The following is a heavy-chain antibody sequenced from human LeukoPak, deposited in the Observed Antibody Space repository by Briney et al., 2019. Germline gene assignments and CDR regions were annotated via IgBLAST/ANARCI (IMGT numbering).Heavy chain of an antibody. CDR1: GGSISSYY. Sequence: SETLSLTCTVSGGSISSYYWSWIRQPPGKGLEWIGYIYYSGSTNCNPSLKSRVTISVDTSKNQFSLKLSSVTAADTAVYYCARALLRPWFDPWGQGTLVTVSS. CDR3: ARALLRPWFDP. CDR2: IYYSGST. J-gene: IGHJ5*02. V-gene: IGHV4-59*01. D-gene: IGHD4-17*01.